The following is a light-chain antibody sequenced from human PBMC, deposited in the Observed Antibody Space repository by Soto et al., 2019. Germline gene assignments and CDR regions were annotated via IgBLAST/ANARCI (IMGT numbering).Light chain of an antibody. CDR1: QSISSW. CDR3: QQYNDKWT. CDR2: KAS. J-gene: IGKJ1*01. V-gene: IGKV1-5*03. Sequence: DIQMTQSPSTLSASVGDRVTITCRASQSISSWLAWYQQKPGKAPNLLIYKASSLQSGVPSRFSGSGSGTEFTLTISSLQPDGCGTYYCQQYNDKWTFGQGTKVEIK.